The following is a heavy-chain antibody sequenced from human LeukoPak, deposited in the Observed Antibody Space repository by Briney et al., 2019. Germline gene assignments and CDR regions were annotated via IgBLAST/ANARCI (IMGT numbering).Heavy chain of an antibody. D-gene: IGHD2-2*01. CDR3: ASCGSTSCH. Sequence: PGGSLRLSCAASGFTFSSYNMNWVRRAPGKGLEWVSYISSDSSTTYYADSVKGRFTISRDNAKKSLYLQMNSLRVEDTAVYYCASCGSTSCHWGQGILVTVSS. CDR1: GFTFSSYN. CDR2: ISSDSSTT. J-gene: IGHJ4*02. V-gene: IGHV3-48*04.